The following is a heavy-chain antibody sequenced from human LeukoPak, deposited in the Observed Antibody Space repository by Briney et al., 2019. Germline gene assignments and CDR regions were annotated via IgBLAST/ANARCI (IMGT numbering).Heavy chain of an antibody. J-gene: IGHJ4*02. Sequence: SETLSLTCSVSGGSVTGGGYYWGWIRQPPGKGLEWIGTIYYSGSTYYNASLKSRLTISVDTSKNQFSLKLSSVTAADTAVYYCARLSGGTQWLAPFDYWGQGTLVTVSS. CDR1: GGSVTGGGYY. D-gene: IGHD6-19*01. CDR2: IYYSGST. V-gene: IGHV4-39*01. CDR3: ARLSGGTQWLAPFDY.